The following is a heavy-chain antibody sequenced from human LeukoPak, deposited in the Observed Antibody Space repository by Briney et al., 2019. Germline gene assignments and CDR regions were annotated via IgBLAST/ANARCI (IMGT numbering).Heavy chain of an antibody. Sequence: SVKVSCKASGGTFSSYAISWVRQAPGQGLEWMGRIIPILGIANYAQKFQGRVTITADESTSTAYMELSSLRSEDTAVHYCARDPIFGVARGAFDIWGQGTMVTVSS. CDR2: IIPILGIA. V-gene: IGHV1-69*04. CDR1: GGTFSSYA. J-gene: IGHJ3*02. D-gene: IGHD3-3*01. CDR3: ARDPIFGVARGAFDI.